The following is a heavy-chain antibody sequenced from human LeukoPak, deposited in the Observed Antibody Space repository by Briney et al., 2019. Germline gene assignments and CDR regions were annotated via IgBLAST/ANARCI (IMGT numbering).Heavy chain of an antibody. CDR3: ARDRDGGVGTMDY. CDR1: GYTFIDYW. V-gene: IGHV1-2*06. CDR2: ININSGGI. Sequence: ASVKVSCKTSGYTFIDYWIHWVRQAPGQGLEWMGRININSGGINYAQKSQGRVTMTRATSISTAYMELSRLRFDDTAVYYCARDRDGGVGTMDYWGQGTLVPVSS. D-gene: IGHD3-3*01. J-gene: IGHJ4*02.